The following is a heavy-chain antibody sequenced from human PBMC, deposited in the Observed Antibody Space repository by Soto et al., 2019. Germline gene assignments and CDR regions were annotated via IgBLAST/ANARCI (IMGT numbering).Heavy chain of an antibody. V-gene: IGHV1-69*01. CDR3: ALPRAYRSGWTPYLLFDL. CDR1: GGSFNKQA. J-gene: IGHJ2*01. Sequence: QVQLVQSGAEVNKPGSSMKVSCKTTGGSFNKQAINWVRQAPGQGLEWMGGLIPIFHTPKYAQKFQGRVTISANEATSPAYMELSSLKSDDTAVYYCALPRAYRSGWTPYLLFDLWGGGTLVTVSS. D-gene: IGHD6-19*01. CDR2: LIPIFHTP.